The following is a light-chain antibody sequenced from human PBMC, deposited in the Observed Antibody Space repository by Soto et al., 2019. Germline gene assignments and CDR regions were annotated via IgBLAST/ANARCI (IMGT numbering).Light chain of an antibody. CDR1: QSISSW. V-gene: IGKV1-5*01. Sequence: DIQMTQSPSTLSASVGDRVTITCRASQSISSWLAWYQQKLERAPRLLIYDASSLESGVPSRFSGSGYGTEFTLTISSLQPDDFATYYCQQRSNWPPEVTFGGGTKVDIK. J-gene: IGKJ4*01. CDR3: QQRSNWPPEVT. CDR2: DAS.